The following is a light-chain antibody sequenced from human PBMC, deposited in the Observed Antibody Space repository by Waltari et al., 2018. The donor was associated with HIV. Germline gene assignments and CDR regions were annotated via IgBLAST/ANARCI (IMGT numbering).Light chain of an antibody. CDR3: AAWDDSLSGLV. J-gene: IGLJ3*02. Sequence: QSVLTQPPSASGTPGQRVTISCSGSSSNIGSNYGYWYQQLPGTAPKPLIDRNNQRPSGVPDRFSGSKSGTSASLAISGLRSEDEADYYCAAWDDSLSGLVFGGGTKVTVL. CDR1: SSNIGSNY. V-gene: IGLV1-47*01. CDR2: RNN.